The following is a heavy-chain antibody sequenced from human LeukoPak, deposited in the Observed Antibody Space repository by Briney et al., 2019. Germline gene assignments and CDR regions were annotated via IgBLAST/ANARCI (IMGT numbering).Heavy chain of an antibody. CDR2: INGDGRNI. J-gene: IGHJ4*02. CDR3: AKDRLTNLNIGNLGYCSGGSCYSGFFDY. Sequence: GGSLRLSCVASGFTFSSYWMHWVRQDPRKGLVWVSRINGDGRNINYADSVRGRFTISRDNAKNTLFLQMNTVRVEDTAVYYCAKDRLTNLNIGNLGYCSGGSCYSGFFDYWGQGTLVTVSS. D-gene: IGHD2-15*01. CDR1: GFTFSSYW. V-gene: IGHV3-74*01.